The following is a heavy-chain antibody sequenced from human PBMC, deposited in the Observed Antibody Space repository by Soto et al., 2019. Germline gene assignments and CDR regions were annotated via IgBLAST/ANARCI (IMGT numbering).Heavy chain of an antibody. CDR3: ARGDTIFGVVTDSYDAFDI. CDR1: GGSISSYY. CDR2: IYYSGST. Sequence: SETLSLTCTVSGGSISSYYWSWIRQPPGKGLEWIGYIYYSGSTNYNPSLKSRVTISVDTSKNQFSLKLSSVTAADTAVYYCARGDTIFGVVTDSYDAFDIWGQGTMVTVSS. J-gene: IGHJ3*02. V-gene: IGHV4-59*01. D-gene: IGHD3-3*01.